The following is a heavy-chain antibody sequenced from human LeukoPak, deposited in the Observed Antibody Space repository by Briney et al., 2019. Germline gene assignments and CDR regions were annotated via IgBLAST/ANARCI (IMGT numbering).Heavy chain of an antibody. V-gene: IGHV1-2*02. D-gene: IGHD1-1*01. Sequence: ASVKVSCKASGFTFTSSAMQWVRQARGQRLEWMGWINPNSGGTNYAQKFQGRVTMTRDTSISTAYMELSRLRSDDTAVYYCAREGVDWNHSVYYFDYWGQGTLVTVSS. CDR2: INPNSGGT. J-gene: IGHJ4*02. CDR3: AREGVDWNHSVYYFDY. CDR1: GFTFTSSA.